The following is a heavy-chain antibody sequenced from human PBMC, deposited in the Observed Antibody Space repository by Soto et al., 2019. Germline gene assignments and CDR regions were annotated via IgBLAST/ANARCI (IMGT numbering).Heavy chain of an antibody. Sequence: GGSLRLSCAASGFTFSSYGMHWVRQAPGKGLEWVAVMSYDGSSKYYADSVKGRFIISRDNSKNMLYLQMNSLRAEDTAVYYCAKDRNQWLVRFFFDYWGQGTLVTGSS. D-gene: IGHD6-19*01. V-gene: IGHV3-30*18. J-gene: IGHJ4*02. CDR1: GFTFSSYG. CDR3: AKDRNQWLVRFFFDY. CDR2: MSYDGSSK.